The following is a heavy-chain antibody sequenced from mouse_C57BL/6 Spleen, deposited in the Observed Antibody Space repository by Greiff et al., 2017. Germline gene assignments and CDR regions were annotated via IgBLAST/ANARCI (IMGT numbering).Heavy chain of an antibody. Sequence: QVQLQQSGAELVRPGASVKLSCKASGYTFTDYYINWVKQRPGQGLEWIARIYPGSGNTYYNEKFKGKATLTAEKSSSTAYMQLSSLTSEDSAVYFCARWNSNYPYYFDYWGQGTTLTVSS. V-gene: IGHV1-76*01. CDR3: ARWNSNYPYYFDY. J-gene: IGHJ2*01. CDR1: GYTFTDYY. D-gene: IGHD2-5*01. CDR2: IYPGSGNT.